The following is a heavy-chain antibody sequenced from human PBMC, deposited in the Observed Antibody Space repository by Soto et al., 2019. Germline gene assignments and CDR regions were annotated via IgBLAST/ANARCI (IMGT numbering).Heavy chain of an antibody. Sequence: SVKVSCKAAGGTFSSYAISWVRQAPGQGLEWMGGIIPIFGTANYAQKFQGRVTITADESTSTAYMELSSLRSEDTAVYYCARALPTTVTDYYYYGMDVWGQGTTVTVSS. V-gene: IGHV1-69*13. CDR3: ARALPTTVTDYYYYGMDV. CDR1: GGTFSSYA. CDR2: IIPIFGTA. D-gene: IGHD4-17*01. J-gene: IGHJ6*02.